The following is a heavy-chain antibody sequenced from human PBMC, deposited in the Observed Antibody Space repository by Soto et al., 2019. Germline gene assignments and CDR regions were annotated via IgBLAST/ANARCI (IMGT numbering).Heavy chain of an antibody. J-gene: IGHJ4*02. V-gene: IGHV3-30*03. Sequence: QVLLVESGGGVVQPGRSLRLSCAASGFTFSSYGMHWVRQAPGKGLEWVAVISSDGSNKYYADSVKGRFTISRDNSKNTLYLQMNSLRAEDTAVYYCVGGYYFGDYWGQGTLVTVSS. D-gene: IGHD3-22*01. CDR1: GFTFSSYG. CDR3: VGGYYFGDY. CDR2: ISSDGSNK.